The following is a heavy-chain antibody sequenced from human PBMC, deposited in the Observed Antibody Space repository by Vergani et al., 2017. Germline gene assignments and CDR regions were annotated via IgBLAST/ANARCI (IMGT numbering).Heavy chain of an antibody. V-gene: IGHV1-69*08. CDR3: VRDSWRSDLRGVYWFDT. CDR1: GATFRSNT. CDR2: IIPVLGKT. J-gene: IGHJ5*02. D-gene: IGHD3-10*01. Sequence: QVQLVQSGAEVKKPGSSVKVSCKASGATFRSNTISWVRQVPGQGLEWMGRIIPVLGKTKYAQDFQGRLTITADTSTSTAYMELTSLRSQDTAVYYCVRDSWRSDLRGVYWFDTWGQGTLVSVSS.